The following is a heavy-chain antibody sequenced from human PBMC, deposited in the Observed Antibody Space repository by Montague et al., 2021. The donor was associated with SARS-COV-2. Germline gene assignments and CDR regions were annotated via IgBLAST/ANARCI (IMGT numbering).Heavy chain of an antibody. CDR2: IYYSGST. CDR3: ARFPSSYYYDSKAAPATPDAFDL. J-gene: IGHJ3*01. V-gene: IGHV4-39*01. Sequence: SETLSLTCTVSGGSIGSSSYYWGWIRQPPGKGLEWIGSIYYSGSTYYNPSLKSRVTISVDTSKNQFSLKLSSVTAADTAVYYCARFPSSYYYDSKAAPATPDAFDLWGQGTVVTVSS. CDR1: GGSIGSSSYY. D-gene: IGHD3-22*01.